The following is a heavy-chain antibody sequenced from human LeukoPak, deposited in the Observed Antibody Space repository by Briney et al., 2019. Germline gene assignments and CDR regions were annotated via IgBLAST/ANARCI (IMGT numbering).Heavy chain of an antibody. Sequence: RASETLFLTCAVYGGSFSGYYWSWIRQPPGKGLEWIGEINHSGSTNYNPSLKSRVTISVDTSKNQFSLKLSSVTAADTAVYYCARDSGSYHNWFDPWGQGTLVTVSS. V-gene: IGHV4-34*01. CDR1: GGSFSGYY. J-gene: IGHJ5*02. CDR2: INHSGST. D-gene: IGHD1-26*01. CDR3: ARDSGSYHNWFDP.